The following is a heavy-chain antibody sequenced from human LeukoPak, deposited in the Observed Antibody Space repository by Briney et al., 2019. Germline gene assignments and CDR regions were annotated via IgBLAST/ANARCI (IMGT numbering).Heavy chain of an antibody. V-gene: IGHV1-69*04. CDR3: ARASPRYSGSYNGAFDI. J-gene: IGHJ3*02. Sequence: ASVKVSCKASGGTFSSYAISWVRQAPGQGLEWMGRIIPILGIANYAQKFQGRVTITADKSTSTAYMELSSLRSEDTAVYYCARASPRYSGSYNGAFDIWGQGTMVTVSS. CDR2: IIPILGIA. CDR1: GGTFSSYA. D-gene: IGHD1-26*01.